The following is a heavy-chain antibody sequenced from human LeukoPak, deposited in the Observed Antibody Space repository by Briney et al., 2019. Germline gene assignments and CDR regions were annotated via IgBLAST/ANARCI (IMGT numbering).Heavy chain of an antibody. CDR2: IWYDGSNK. CDR1: GFTFSSYG. V-gene: IGHV3-33*01. D-gene: IGHD3-3*01. J-gene: IGHJ4*02. CDR3: ARERGIVGVVIPFDY. Sequence: GGSLRLSCAASGFTFSSYGMHWVRQAPGQGLEGVAVIWYDGSNKYYADSVKGRFTISRDNSKNTLYLQMSSLRAEDTGVYYCARERGIVGVVIPFDYWGQGTLVTVSS.